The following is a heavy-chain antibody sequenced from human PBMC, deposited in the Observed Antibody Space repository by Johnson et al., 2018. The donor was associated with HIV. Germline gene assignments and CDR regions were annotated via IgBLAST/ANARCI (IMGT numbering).Heavy chain of an antibody. J-gene: IGHJ3*02. CDR3: ARGEGRIPHAFDI. V-gene: IGHV3-30*14. CDR1: GFTFSSYA. CDR2: ISYDGSEK. Sequence: VQLVESGGGVVQPGTSLRLSCAASGFTFSSYAMHWVRQAPGKGLEWVAVISYDGSEKYFADSVKGRFTISRDNSKNTLYLQMGSLRAEDMAVYYCARGEGRIPHAFDIWGQGTMVTVSS. D-gene: IGHD2-2*02.